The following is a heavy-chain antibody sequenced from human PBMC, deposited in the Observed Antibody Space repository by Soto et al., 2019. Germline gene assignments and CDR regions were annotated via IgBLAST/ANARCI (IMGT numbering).Heavy chain of an antibody. CDR1: GGSISSSSYY. CDR2: IYYSGST. CDR3: ARHRNEKIVASPFDY. V-gene: IGHV4-39*01. Sequence: SETLSLTCTVSGGSISSSSYYWGWIRQAPGKGLEWIGSIYYSGSTYYNPSLKSRVTVSVDTSKNQFSLKLSSVTAADTAVYYCARHRNEKIVASPFDYWGQGTLVTVSS. D-gene: IGHD5-12*01. J-gene: IGHJ4*02.